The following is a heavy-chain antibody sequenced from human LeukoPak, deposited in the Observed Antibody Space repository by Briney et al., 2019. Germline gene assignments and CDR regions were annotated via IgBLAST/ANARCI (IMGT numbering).Heavy chain of an antibody. CDR2: ISYDGSNK. V-gene: IGHV3-30*18. J-gene: IGHJ6*02. CDR3: AKDLLRLGYYYYGMDV. Sequence: GRSLRLSCAASGFTFSSYGMHWVRQAPGKGLEWVAVISYDGSNKYYADSVKGRFTISRDNSKNTLYLQMNSLRAEDTAVYYCAKDLLRLGYYYYGMDVWGQGTTVTVSS. CDR1: GFTFSSYG. D-gene: IGHD3-16*01.